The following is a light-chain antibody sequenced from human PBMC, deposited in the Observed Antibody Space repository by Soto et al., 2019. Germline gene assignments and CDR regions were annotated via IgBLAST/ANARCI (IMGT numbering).Light chain of an antibody. CDR3: QQYGSSRT. Sequence: EIVLTQSPGTLSLSPGERATLSCRASQSVSSSYLAWYQQKHGQAPRLLIYGASSRATGIPDRFSGSGSGTDLPLIISRREPEDFAVYYCQQYGSSRTFGQGTKVEIK. V-gene: IGKV3-20*01. CDR2: GAS. J-gene: IGKJ1*01. CDR1: QSVSSSY.